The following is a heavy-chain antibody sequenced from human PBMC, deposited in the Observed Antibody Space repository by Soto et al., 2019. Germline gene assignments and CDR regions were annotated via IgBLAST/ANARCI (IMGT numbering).Heavy chain of an antibody. V-gene: IGHV3-23*01. D-gene: IGHD3-16*01. CDR2: ISGSGGST. Sequence: EVQLLESGGGLVQPGGSLRLSCAASGFTFSSYAMSWVRQAPEKGLEWVSAISGSGGSTYYADSVKGRFTISRDNSKNTLYLQMNSLRAEDTAVYYCAKDLSIMITFGGVILDYWGQGTLVTVSS. CDR1: GFTFSSYA. J-gene: IGHJ4*02. CDR3: AKDLSIMITFGGVILDY.